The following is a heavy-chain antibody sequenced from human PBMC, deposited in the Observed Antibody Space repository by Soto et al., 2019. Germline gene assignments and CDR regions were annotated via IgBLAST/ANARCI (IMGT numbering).Heavy chain of an antibody. J-gene: IGHJ3*01. CDR3: DGWWT. CDR2: ISASGDRT. V-gene: IGHV3-23*01. Sequence: EVQLLVSGGGSAQPGGSLRLSCEVSGFTLTNYAMSWVRQTPGKGLEWVSQISASGDRTYYADSVNGRFTISKDFSKNTLFLKMNSRRGEDSAVYYCDGWWTWGQGTMVNVSS. CDR1: GFTLTNYA. D-gene: IGHD2-15*01.